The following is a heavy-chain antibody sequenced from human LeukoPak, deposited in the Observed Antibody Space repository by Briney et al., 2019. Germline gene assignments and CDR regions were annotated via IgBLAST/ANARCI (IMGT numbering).Heavy chain of an antibody. J-gene: IGHJ4*02. CDR3: ARGAAAGTPVDY. D-gene: IGHD6-13*01. CDR1: GGSISSGGYY. CDR2: SYHSGST. V-gene: IGHV4-30-2*01. Sequence: PSETLSLTCTVSGGSISSGGYYWSWIRQPPGKGLEWIGYSYHSGSTYYNPSLKSRVTISVDRSKNQFSLKLSSVTAADTAVYYCARGAAAGTPVDYWGQGTLVTVSS.